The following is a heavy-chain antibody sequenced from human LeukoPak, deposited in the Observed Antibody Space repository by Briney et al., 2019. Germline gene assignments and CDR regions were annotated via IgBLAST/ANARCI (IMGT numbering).Heavy chain of an antibody. Sequence: GRSLRLSCAASGFTFRNYGMHWVRQAPGKGLEWVAVISYDGSNKYYADSVKGRFTISRDNSKNTLYLQMNSLRAEDTAVYYCARVDGGSSWYSTGYYYYYGMDVWGQGTTVTVSS. CDR2: ISYDGSNK. D-gene: IGHD6-13*01. V-gene: IGHV3-30*03. CDR1: GFTFRNYG. CDR3: ARVDGGSSWYSTGYYYYYGMDV. J-gene: IGHJ6*02.